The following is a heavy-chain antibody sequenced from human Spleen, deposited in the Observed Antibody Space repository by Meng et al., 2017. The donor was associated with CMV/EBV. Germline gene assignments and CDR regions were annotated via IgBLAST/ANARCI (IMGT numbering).Heavy chain of an antibody. J-gene: IGHJ5*02. CDR3: ARNPGAWFDP. Sequence: ASAKVSCKAYGYSFANYGISWVRQAPGQGLEWMGWINPYNGNTNYAQKVQGRVTTTTDTSTNTAYMELRSLRTDDTAVYYRARNPGAWFDPWGQGTLVTVSS. V-gene: IGHV1-18*01. CDR2: INPYNGNT. CDR1: GYSFANYG.